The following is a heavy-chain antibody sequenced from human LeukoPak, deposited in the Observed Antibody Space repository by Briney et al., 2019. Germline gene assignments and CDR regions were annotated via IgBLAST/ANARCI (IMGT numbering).Heavy chain of an antibody. D-gene: IGHD2/OR15-2a*01. V-gene: IGHV3-53*01. CDR2: IYSGGST. CDR1: GVTVGTNS. J-gene: IGHJ1*01. Sequence: PGGSLRLSCAASGVTVGTNSMSWVRQSPGKGLQWVSVIYSGGSTYYADSVNGRFTISRDNSRNSLLLQMNSLRAEDTALHCASAREYCDTAECYEYFQHWGQGTLVTVSS. CDR3: ASAREYCDTAECYEYFQH.